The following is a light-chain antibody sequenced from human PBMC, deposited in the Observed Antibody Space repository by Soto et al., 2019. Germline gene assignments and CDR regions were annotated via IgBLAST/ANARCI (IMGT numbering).Light chain of an antibody. CDR1: QSVSTW. CDR3: QQYDRYPVT. CDR2: KAS. J-gene: IGKJ4*01. Sequence: DSQMTQSPSTLAASVGDRVTITWRASQSVSTWLAWYQQKPGKAPKLLIYKASILQSGVSSRFSGSGSGTDFTLTISSLQPDDFATYYCQQYDRYPVTFGGGTKVDIK. V-gene: IGKV1-5*03.